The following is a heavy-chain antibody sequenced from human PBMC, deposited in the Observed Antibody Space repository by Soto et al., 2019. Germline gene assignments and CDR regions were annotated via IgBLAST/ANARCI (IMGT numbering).Heavy chain of an antibody. CDR2: ISPLNGDT. Sequence: ASVKVSCKASGYTFATYHIHWVRQAPGQGLEWMGIISPLNGDTDYPQKLRGRVTLTRDTSTTTVYMELSSLTSDDTALYYCAREGHVGVFQMRYFDYWGQGTLVTVS. V-gene: IGHV1-46*01. CDR1: GYTFATYH. CDR3: AREGHVGVFQMRYFDY. D-gene: IGHD3-16*01. J-gene: IGHJ4*02.